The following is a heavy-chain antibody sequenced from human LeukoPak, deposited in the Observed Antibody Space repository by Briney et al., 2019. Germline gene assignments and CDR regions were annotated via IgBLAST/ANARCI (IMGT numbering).Heavy chain of an antibody. V-gene: IGHV4-59*01. J-gene: IGHJ4*02. CDR2: IYYSGST. CDR1: GGSISSYY. CDR3: ARGYSYGLGLVDY. D-gene: IGHD5-18*01. Sequence: SETLSLTCTVSGGSISSYYWGWIRQPPGKGKEWIGYIYYSGSTNYNSSLKSRVTISVDTSKNQFSLKLSSVTAADTAVYYCARGYSYGLGLVDYWGQGTLVTVSS.